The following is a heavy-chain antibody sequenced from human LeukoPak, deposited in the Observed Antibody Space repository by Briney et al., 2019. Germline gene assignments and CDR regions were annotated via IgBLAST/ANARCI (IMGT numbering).Heavy chain of an antibody. D-gene: IGHD3-3*01. CDR1: GFTFSSYA. V-gene: IGHV3-64*01. J-gene: IGHJ4*02. CDR3: ARGFFGAADY. CDR2: ISSNGGST. Sequence: QSGGSLRLSCAASGFTFSSYAMHWVRQAPGRGLEYVSSISSNGGSTYYANSVKGRFTISRDNSKNTLYLQMNSLRAEDTAVYYCARGFFGAADYWGQGTLVTVSS.